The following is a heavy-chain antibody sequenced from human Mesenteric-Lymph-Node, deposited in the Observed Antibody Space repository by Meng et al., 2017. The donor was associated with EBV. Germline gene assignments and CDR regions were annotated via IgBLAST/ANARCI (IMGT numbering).Heavy chain of an antibody. D-gene: IGHD1-20*01. CDR1: GFTFRNYY. CDR2: ISNSGNTI. Sequence: QVELVESGGGLVKPGGSLRLSCAASGFTFRNYYMSWIRQAPGKGLEWVSYISNSGNTILYADSVKGRFTISRDNAKNSLYLQMNSLRAEDTAVYYCALEGITGRFDYWGQGTLVTVSS. V-gene: IGHV3-11*01. CDR3: ALEGITGRFDY. J-gene: IGHJ4*02.